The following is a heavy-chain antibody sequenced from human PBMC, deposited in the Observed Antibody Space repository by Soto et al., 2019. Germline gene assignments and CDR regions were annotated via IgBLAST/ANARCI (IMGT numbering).Heavy chain of an antibody. V-gene: IGHV4-39*01. CDR3: ARIDYYDSSGYYWDAFDI. CDR2: IYYSGST. D-gene: IGHD3-22*01. J-gene: IGHJ3*02. Sequence: SETLSLTCTVSGGSISSSSYYWGWIRQPPGKGLEWIGSIYYSGSTYYNPSLKSRVTISVDTSKNQFSLKLSSVTAADTAVYYCARIDYYDSSGYYWDAFDIWGQGTMVTVSS. CDR1: GGSISSSSYY.